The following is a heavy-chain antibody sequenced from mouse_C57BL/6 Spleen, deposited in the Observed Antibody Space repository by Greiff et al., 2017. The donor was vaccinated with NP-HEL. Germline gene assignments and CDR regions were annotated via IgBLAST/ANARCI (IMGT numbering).Heavy chain of an antibody. Sequence: QVQLQQSGPELVKPGASVKISCKASGYAFSSSWMNWVKQRPGKGLEWIGRIYPGDGDTNYIGKFKGKATLTADKSSSTAYMQLSSLTSEDSAVYFCADYGNYPAWFAYWGQGTLVTVSA. V-gene: IGHV1-82*01. CDR2: IYPGDGDT. D-gene: IGHD2-1*01. CDR1: GYAFSSSW. J-gene: IGHJ3*01. CDR3: ADYGNYPAWFAY.